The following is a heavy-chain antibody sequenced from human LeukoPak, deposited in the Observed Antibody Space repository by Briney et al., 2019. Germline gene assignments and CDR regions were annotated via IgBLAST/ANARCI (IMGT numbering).Heavy chain of an antibody. V-gene: IGHV3-21*01. CDR2: ISSSSSYI. CDR1: GFTFSSYS. D-gene: IGHD3-10*01. CDR3: ARDRGPRTGSMVREAYDY. J-gene: IGHJ4*02. Sequence: PGGSLRLSCAASGFTFSSYSMNWVRQAPGKGLEWVSSISSSSSYIYYADSVKGRFTISRDNAKNSLYLQMNSLRAEDTAIYYCARDRGPRTGSMVREAYDYWGQGTLVTVSS.